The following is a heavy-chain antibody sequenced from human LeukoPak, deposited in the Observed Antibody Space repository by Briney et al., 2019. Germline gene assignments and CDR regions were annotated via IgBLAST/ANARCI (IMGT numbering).Heavy chain of an antibody. CDR1: GYTLTDYY. V-gene: IGHV1-2*02. D-gene: IGHD1/OR15-1a*01. Sequence: ASVKVSCKASGYTLTDYYMHWVRQAPGQGLEWMGWINPNSGDTKYTQKFQGRVTMTRDTSISTAYMELSRLRSDDTAVYYCAKTEQLMGTEYFQHWGQGTLVTVSS. J-gene: IGHJ1*01. CDR2: INPNSGDT. CDR3: AKTEQLMGTEYFQH.